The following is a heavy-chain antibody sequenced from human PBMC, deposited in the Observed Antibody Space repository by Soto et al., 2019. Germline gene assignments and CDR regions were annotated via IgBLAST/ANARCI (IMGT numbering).Heavy chain of an antibody. D-gene: IGHD6-19*01. CDR1: GVTFSNSA. J-gene: IGHJ4*02. CDR3: VTAVAAGGY. Sequence: QGQLVESGGGVVQPGRSLRLSCAASGVTFSNSAMHWVRQAPGKGMEWIAGISFDGSNPHYADSVEGRFTISRDNSKSTLYLQMNRLRTDDTALYFCVTAVAAGGYWGQGTLVTVSS. V-gene: IGHV3-30-3*01. CDR2: ISFDGSNP.